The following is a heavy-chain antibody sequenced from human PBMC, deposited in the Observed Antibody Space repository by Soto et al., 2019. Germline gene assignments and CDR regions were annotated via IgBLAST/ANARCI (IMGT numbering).Heavy chain of an antibody. CDR1: GGSVSNATYY. CDR2: IYYSGRT. Sequence: QVQVQESGPGLVKPSETLSLTCTVSGGSVSNATYYWSWIRQTPGKGLEWIGYIYYSGRTKYNPSLESRVTISVDTSKNQCSLTLTSVSAADTAKYYCEGQTWKEPPPGMNYDYGMDVWGQGTTVIVSS. J-gene: IGHJ6*02. D-gene: IGHD1-1*01. CDR3: EGQTWKEPPPGMNYDYGMDV. V-gene: IGHV4-61*01.